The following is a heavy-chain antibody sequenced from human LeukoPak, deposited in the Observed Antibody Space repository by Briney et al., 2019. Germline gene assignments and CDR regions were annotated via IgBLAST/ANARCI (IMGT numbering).Heavy chain of an antibody. CDR2: INSNSGGT. CDR1: GDTFTGYY. D-gene: IGHD2-15*01. Sequence: GASVKVSCKASGDTFTGYYIHWVRQAPGQGLEWMGWINSNSGGTRSVQKFQGRVTLTRDTSISTAYMELSTLTCDDTAVYYCARENCSGGRCYFALEIWGQGTMVTVSS. CDR3: ARENCSGGRCYFALEI. V-gene: IGHV1-2*02. J-gene: IGHJ3*02.